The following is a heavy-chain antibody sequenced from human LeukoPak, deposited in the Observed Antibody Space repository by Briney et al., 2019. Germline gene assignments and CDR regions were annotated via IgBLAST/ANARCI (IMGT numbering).Heavy chain of an antibody. CDR1: GFTFSDYY. J-gene: IGHJ3*01. CDR2: ISSSGSPI. CDR3: ASRITMVRGVSFLDAFDF. D-gene: IGHD3-10*01. Sequence: GGSLRLSCAASGFTFSDYYMSWIRQTPEKGLEWLSYISSSGSPIYYADSVKGRFTISRVNAKNSLYLQMNSLRAEDTAVYYCASRITMVRGVSFLDAFDFWGQGTLVTVSS. V-gene: IGHV3-11*04.